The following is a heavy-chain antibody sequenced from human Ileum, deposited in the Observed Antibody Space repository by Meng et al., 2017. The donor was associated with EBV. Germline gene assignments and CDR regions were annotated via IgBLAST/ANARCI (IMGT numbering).Heavy chain of an antibody. V-gene: IGHV4-28*01. CDR3: ARNVPGTSAYYD. CDR1: GYSLSSTTW. D-gene: IGHD3-22*01. CDR2: IYYSGST. Sequence: VHVRATAPGLVHPSPPLYLPSAVSGYSLSSTTWWGWIRQPPGKGLEWIGYIYYSGSTSYNPSLKSRVTMSVDTSKNQFSLNLNSVTAVDTAVYYCARNVPGTSAYYDWGQGTLVTVSS. J-gene: IGHJ4*02.